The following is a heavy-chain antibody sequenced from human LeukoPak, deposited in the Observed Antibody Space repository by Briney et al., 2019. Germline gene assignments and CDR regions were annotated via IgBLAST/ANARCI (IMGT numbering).Heavy chain of an antibody. V-gene: IGHV5-51*01. CDR2: IYPGDSDT. CDR3: ARSSHDFWSGYPNWFDP. CDR1: GYSFTSYW. J-gene: IGHJ5*02. Sequence: GESLKISFKGSGYSFTSYWIGWVRQMPGKGLEWMGIIYPGDSDTRYSPSFQGQVTISADKSISTAYLQWSSLKASDTAMYYCARSSHDFWSGYPNWFDPWGQGTLVTVSS. D-gene: IGHD3-3*01.